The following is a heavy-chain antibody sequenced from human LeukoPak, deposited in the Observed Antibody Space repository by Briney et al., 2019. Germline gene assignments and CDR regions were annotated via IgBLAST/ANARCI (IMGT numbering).Heavy chain of an antibody. V-gene: IGHV4-31*03. J-gene: IGHJ4*02. CDR2: IFYDGAT. D-gene: IGHD5-24*01. CDR3: ARVMSTGVNYRGYFDF. Sequence: PSETLSLTCTVSGASISFGEYYWTWIRQHPGKGLEYMGSIFYDGATYSNPALNSRVSISTDTSKNQFSLELNSVTAADTAVYYCARVMSTGVNYRGYFDFWGQGAHVIVSS. CDR1: GASISFGEYY.